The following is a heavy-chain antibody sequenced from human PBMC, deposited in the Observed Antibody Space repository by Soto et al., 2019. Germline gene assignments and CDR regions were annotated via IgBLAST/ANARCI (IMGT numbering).Heavy chain of an antibody. CDR3: CSVTY. CDR2: ISVSGGTT. CDR1: RFTFSSSA. J-gene: IGHJ4*02. Sequence: GGSLRLSCAASRFTFSSSAMKWVRQAPGKGLEWVSAISVSGGTTYYADSVKGRFTISRDNSKSTLYLQMNSLRAEDTAIYYCCSVTYWGQGTLVTVSS. D-gene: IGHD2-21*02. V-gene: IGHV3-23*01.